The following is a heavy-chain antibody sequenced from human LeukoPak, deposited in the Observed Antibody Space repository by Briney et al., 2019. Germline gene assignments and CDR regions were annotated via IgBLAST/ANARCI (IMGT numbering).Heavy chain of an antibody. CDR2: XSXDGSNX. Sequence: GGSLRLSXAXSGFTFSSXXXXXXRXAXGXXLEWVXXXSXDGSNXXXXXXXXXXXXXXRDNSKNTLYLQMNSLRAEDTAVYYCASNVPEDYWGQGTLVTVSS. D-gene: IGHD2-2*01. CDR3: ASNVPEDY. J-gene: IGHJ4*02. CDR1: GFTFSSXX. V-gene: IGHV3-30-3*01.